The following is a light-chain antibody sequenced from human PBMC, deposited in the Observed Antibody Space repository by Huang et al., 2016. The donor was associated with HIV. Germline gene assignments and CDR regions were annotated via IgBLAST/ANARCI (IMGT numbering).Light chain of an antibody. Sequence: EIVLTQSPGTLSLSPGERATLSCRASQRVSSSYLAWYQQKPGQAPRLFIYGASSRATGIPDRFSGSGSGTDFTLTISRLEPEDFAVYYCQQYGSSPPTFGPGTKVDIK. V-gene: IGKV3-20*01. CDR3: QQYGSSPPT. CDR1: QRVSSSY. J-gene: IGKJ3*01. CDR2: GAS.